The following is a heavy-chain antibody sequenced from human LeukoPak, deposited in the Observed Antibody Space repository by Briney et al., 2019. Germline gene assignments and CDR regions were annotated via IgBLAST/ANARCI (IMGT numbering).Heavy chain of an antibody. D-gene: IGHD4-11*01. Sequence: GGSLRLSCAASGFDFSNYWMYWVRQAPGKGLEWVANIKQDGSEKYYVDSVRGRFTISRDNAKISLSLQMNSLRAEDTAVYYCASNYGGWGQGTLVTVSS. CDR2: IKQDGSEK. V-gene: IGHV3-7*03. CDR1: GFDFSNYW. J-gene: IGHJ4*02. CDR3: ASNYGG.